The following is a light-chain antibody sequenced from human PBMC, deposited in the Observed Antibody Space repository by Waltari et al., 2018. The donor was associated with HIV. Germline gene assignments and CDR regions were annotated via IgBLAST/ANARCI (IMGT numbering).Light chain of an antibody. CDR1: QGISTW. J-gene: IGKJ4*01. CDR2: AAS. V-gene: IGKV1D-16*01. Sequence: DIQMTQSPSSVSASVGDRVTITCRASQGISTWLAWYQEKPGRAPKFLIYAASRLQSGVPSRFSGSGSGTDFTLTISSLQPEDVAVYYCQQYYNAPPTFGGGTKVQIK. CDR3: QQYYNAPPT.